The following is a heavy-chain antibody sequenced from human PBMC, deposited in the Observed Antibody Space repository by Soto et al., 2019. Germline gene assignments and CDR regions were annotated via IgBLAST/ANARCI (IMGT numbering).Heavy chain of an antibody. V-gene: IGHV3-33*03. D-gene: IGHD2-15*01. Sequence: QVQLVESGGGVVQPGRSLRLSCAASGLIFNEYGMHWVRQAPGKGLEWVAVIWYDGSNKYYADSVKGRFTFSRDNSKNKMSLQRNSRRVEDTAVYYCARWGCSGSNCNLNQRSFDLWGQGTLVTVSS. J-gene: IGHJ4*02. CDR3: ARWGCSGSNCNLNQRSFDL. CDR1: GLIFNEYG. CDR2: IWYDGSNK.